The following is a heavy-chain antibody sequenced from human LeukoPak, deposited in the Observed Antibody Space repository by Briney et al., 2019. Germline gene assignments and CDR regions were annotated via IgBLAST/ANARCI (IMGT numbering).Heavy chain of an antibody. Sequence: PGGSLRLSCAASGFTASNNYMSWVRQAPAKGLEWGSVIYSGGSTYYPDAVKGRFTISRDNSKNTLYLQMNSLRAEDTAVYYCARVSYSSGWYYFDYWGQGTLVTVSS. CDR2: IYSGGST. J-gene: IGHJ4*02. CDR3: ARVSYSSGWYYFDY. CDR1: GFTASNNY. D-gene: IGHD6-19*01. V-gene: IGHV3-53*01.